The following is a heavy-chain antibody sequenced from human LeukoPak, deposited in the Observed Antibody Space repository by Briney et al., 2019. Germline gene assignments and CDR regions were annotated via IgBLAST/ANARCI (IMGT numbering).Heavy chain of an antibody. V-gene: IGHV4-39*01. CDR1: GGSISSSSYY. D-gene: IGHD6-19*01. J-gene: IGHJ4*02. CDR2: IYYSGST. CDR3: ARRQGWYQGAPFDY. Sequence: PSETLSLTCTVSGGSISSSSYYWGWIRQPPGKGLEWIGSIYYSGSTYYNPSLKSRVTISVDTSKNQFSLKLSSVTAADTAVYYCARRQGWYQGAPFDYWGQGTLVTVSS.